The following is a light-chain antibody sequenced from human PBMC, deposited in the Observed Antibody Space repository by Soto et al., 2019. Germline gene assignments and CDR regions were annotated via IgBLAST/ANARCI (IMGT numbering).Light chain of an antibody. CDR2: VGTGGIVG. Sequence: QSVLTQPPSASASLGASVTLTCTLSSGYSNYKVDWYQQRPGKGPRFVMRVGTGGIVGSKGDGIPDRFSVLGSGLNRYLTIKNIQEEDESDYHCGADHGSGSKFVYVFGTGTQLTVL. V-gene: IGLV9-49*01. CDR3: GADHGSGSKFVYV. J-gene: IGLJ1*01. CDR1: SGYSNYK.